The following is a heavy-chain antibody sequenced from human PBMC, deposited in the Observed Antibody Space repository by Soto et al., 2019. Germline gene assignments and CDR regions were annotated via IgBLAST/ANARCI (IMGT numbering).Heavy chain of an antibody. Sequence: SETLSLTCTVSGGSISSGGYYWSWIRQHPGKGLEWIGYIYYSGSTYYNPSLKSRVTISVDTSKNQFSLKLSSVTAADTAVYYCARDGYGSGTYGMDVWGQGTTVTVSS. CDR1: GGSISSGGYY. CDR3: ARDGYGSGTYGMDV. V-gene: IGHV4-31*03. D-gene: IGHD3-10*01. J-gene: IGHJ6*02. CDR2: IYYSGST.